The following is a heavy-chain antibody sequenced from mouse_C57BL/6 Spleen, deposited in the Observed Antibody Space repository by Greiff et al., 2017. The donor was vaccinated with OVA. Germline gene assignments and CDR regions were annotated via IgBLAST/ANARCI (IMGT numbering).Heavy chain of an antibody. V-gene: IGHV1-19*01. CDR3: ARGGYGYDREAMDY. CDR1: GYTFTDYY. D-gene: IGHD2-2*01. CDR2: INPYNGGT. Sequence: SGPVLVKPGASVKMSCKASGYTFTDYYMNWVKQSHGKSLEWIGVINPYNGGTSYNQKFKGKATLTVDKSSSTAYMELNSLTSEDSAVYYCARGGYGYDREAMDYWGQGTSVTVSS. J-gene: IGHJ4*01.